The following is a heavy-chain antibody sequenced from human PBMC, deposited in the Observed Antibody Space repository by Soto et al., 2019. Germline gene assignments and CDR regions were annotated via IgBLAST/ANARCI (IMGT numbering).Heavy chain of an antibody. V-gene: IGHV5-51*01. Sequence: LGESLKISCEGSGYSFTKYWIGWVRQMPGKGLEWMGMIYPGDSDARYSPSFQGQVIISADKSINTAYLQWSSLQASDTAIYYCARTYRGTYPPPYYFDYWGQGTLVTVSS. J-gene: IGHJ4*02. D-gene: IGHD1-26*01. CDR1: GYSFTKYW. CDR3: ARTYRGTYPPPYYFDY. CDR2: IYPGDSDA.